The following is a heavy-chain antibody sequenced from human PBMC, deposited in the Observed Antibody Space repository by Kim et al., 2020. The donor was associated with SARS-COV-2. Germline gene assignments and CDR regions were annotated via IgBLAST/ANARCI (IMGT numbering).Heavy chain of an antibody. J-gene: IGHJ4*02. Sequence: GGSLRLSCAASGFTVSSNYMSWVRQAPGKGLEWVSVIYSGGSTYYADSVKGRFTISRDNSKNTLYLQMNSLRAEDTAVYYCARGTYDYVWGTSFHYWGQRGLGTVSS. CDR2: IYSGGST. V-gene: IGHV3-53*01. CDR1: GFTVSSNY. D-gene: IGHD3-16*01. CDR3: ARGTYDYVWGTSFHY.